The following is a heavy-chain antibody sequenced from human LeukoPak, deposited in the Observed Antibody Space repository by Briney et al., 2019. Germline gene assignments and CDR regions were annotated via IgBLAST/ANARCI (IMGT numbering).Heavy chain of an antibody. J-gene: IGHJ4*02. CDR1: GGTFSRYA. V-gene: IGHV1-69*13. CDR3: ARGGPPHPDILTGYYPDDY. D-gene: IGHD3-9*01. Sequence: ASVKVSCKASGGTFSRYAISWVRQAPGQGLEWMGGIIPIFGTANYAQKFQGRVTITADESTSTAYMELSSLRSEDTAVYYCARGGPPHPDILTGYYPDDYWGQGTLVTVSS. CDR2: IIPIFGTA.